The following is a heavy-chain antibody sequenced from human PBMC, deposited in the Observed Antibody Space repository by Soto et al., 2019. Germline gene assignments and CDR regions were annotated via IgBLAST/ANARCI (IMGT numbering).Heavy chain of an antibody. J-gene: IGHJ6*02. CDR2: ISYDGSNK. Sequence: GGSLRLSCAASGFTFSSYGMHWVRQAPGKGLEWVAVISYDGSNKYYADSVKGRFTISRDNSKNTLYLQMNSLRAEDTAVYYCAKVEHADCTNGVCFSRYYYYGMDVWGQGTTVTVSS. CDR3: AKVEHADCTNGVCFSRYYYYGMDV. D-gene: IGHD2-8*01. CDR1: GFTFSSYG. V-gene: IGHV3-30*18.